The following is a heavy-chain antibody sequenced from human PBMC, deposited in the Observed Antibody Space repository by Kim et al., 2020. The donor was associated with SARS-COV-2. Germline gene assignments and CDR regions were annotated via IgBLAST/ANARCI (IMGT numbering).Heavy chain of an antibody. CDR1: GFTFDDYA. CDR3: AKDSSGYSDDAFDI. Sequence: GGSLRLSCAASGFTFDDYAMHWVRQAPGKGLEWVSGISWNSGSIGYADSVKGRFTISRDNAKNSLYLQMNSLRAEDTALYYCAKDSSGYSDDAFDIWGQGTMVTVSS. J-gene: IGHJ3*02. V-gene: IGHV3-9*01. CDR2: ISWNSGSI. D-gene: IGHD3-22*01.